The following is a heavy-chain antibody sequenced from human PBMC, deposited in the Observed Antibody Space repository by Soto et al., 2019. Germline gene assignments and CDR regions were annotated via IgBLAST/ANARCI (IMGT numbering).Heavy chain of an antibody. D-gene: IGHD4-4*01. J-gene: IGHJ6*02. CDR3: ASGLRKAVSNYYGMDV. CDR2: IYYSGST. V-gene: IGHV4-59*01. CDR1: GGSISSYC. Sequence: SETLSLTCTVSGGSISSYCWSWIRQPPGKGLEWIGYIYYSGSTNYNPSLKGRVTISVDTSKNQFSLKLSSVTAADTAVYYCASGLRKAVSNYYGMDVWGQGTTVTVSS.